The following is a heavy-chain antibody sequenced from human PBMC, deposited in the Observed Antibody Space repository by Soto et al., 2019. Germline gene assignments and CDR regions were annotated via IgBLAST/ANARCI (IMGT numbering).Heavy chain of an antibody. CDR3: AKDRCGSTSCYWHHWFDP. V-gene: IGHV3-23*01. CDR2: ISGSGGST. CDR1: GFTFSSYA. D-gene: IGHD2-2*01. J-gene: IGHJ5*02. Sequence: EVQLLESGGGLVQPGGSLRLSCAASGFTFSSYAMSWVRQAPGKGLEWVSAISGSGGSTYYADSVKGRFTISRDNSKNTLYLQMNSLRAADAAVYYCAKDRCGSTSCYWHHWFDPWGQGTLVTVSS.